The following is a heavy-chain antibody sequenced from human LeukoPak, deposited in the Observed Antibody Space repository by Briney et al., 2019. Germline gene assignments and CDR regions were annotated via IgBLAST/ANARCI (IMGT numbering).Heavy chain of an antibody. Sequence: SVKVSCKASGGTFSSYAISWVRQAPGQGLEWMGRIIPIFGTANYAQKFQSRVTITTDESTSTAYMELSSLRSEDTAVYYCARRGRYVGDAFDIWGQGTMVTVSS. J-gene: IGHJ3*02. D-gene: IGHD1-14*01. CDR2: IIPIFGTA. CDR1: GGTFSSYA. V-gene: IGHV1-69*05. CDR3: ARRGRYVGDAFDI.